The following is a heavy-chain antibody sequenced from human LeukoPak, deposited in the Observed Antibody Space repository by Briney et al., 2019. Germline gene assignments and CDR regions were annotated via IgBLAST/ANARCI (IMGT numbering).Heavy chain of an antibody. J-gene: IGHJ4*02. CDR1: GFIFSSYA. V-gene: IGHV3-23*01. CDR2: ISGNGDHT. CDR3: ANGAGYSSGWYFDY. D-gene: IGHD6-19*01. Sequence: GGSLRLSCAASGFIFSSYAMSWVRQAPGKGLEWVSGISGNGDHTYYADSVRGRFTISRDNSKNTLYLQMNSLRAEDTAVYYCANGAGYSSGWYFDYWGQGTLVTVSS.